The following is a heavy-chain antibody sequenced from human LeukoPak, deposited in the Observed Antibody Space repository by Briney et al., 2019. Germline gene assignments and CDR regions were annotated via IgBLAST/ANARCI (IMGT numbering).Heavy chain of an antibody. J-gene: IGHJ4*02. Sequence: ASVKVSCKASGYTFTTYGFTWIRQAPGQGLEWLGWISPYNGATEYAQNLQNRVSMTTDTSTNTAYIEVRSLKSDDTAVYYCARDSDWNVDYWGQGTLVTVSS. V-gene: IGHV1-18*01. D-gene: IGHD1-1*01. CDR1: GYTFTTYG. CDR3: ARDSDWNVDY. CDR2: ISPYNGAT.